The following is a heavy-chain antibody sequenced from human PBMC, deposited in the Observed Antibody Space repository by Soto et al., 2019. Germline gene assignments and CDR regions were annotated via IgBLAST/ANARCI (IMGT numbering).Heavy chain of an antibody. J-gene: IGHJ4*02. Sequence: QVQLQQWGAGLLKPSETLSLTCAVYGGSFSGYYWSWIRQPPGKGVEWIGEINHSGSTNYNPSLKSRVTISVDTSKNQFSLKLSSVTAADTAVYYCARKSRITMVRGVIDYWGQGTLVTVSS. CDR1: GGSFSGYY. V-gene: IGHV4-34*01. CDR3: ARKSRITMVRGVIDY. CDR2: INHSGST. D-gene: IGHD3-10*01.